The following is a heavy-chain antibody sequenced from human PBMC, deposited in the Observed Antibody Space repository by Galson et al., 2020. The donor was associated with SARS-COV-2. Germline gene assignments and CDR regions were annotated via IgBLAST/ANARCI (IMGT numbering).Heavy chain of an antibody. J-gene: IGHJ4*02. CDR2: IHFSGNT. V-gene: IGHV4-39*07. CDR1: GVPIVNNNYN. D-gene: IGHD6-19*01. Sequence: SETLSLTCTVSGVPIVNNNYNWDWIRQAPGKGLEWIGSIHFSGNTYYNPSLKGRVTISVDTSKNHFSLNLRSVTAADTAMYYCARVVTSHSGGWLPWDYWGQGTLVAVSS. CDR3: ARVVTSHSGGWLPWDY.